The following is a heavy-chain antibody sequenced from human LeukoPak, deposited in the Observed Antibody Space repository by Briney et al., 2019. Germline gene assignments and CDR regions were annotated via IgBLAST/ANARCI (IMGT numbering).Heavy chain of an antibody. V-gene: IGHV4-31*03. CDR3: ARTPPYYDSSGYYHGPPDY. CDR2: IYYSGST. D-gene: IGHD3-22*01. Sequence: PSETLSLTCTVSGGSISSGGYYWSWIRQHPGKGLEWIGYIYYSGSTYYNPSLKSRVTISVDTSKNQFSLKLSSVTAEDTAVYYCARTPPYYDSSGYYHGPPDYWGQGTLVTVSS. CDR1: GGSISSGGYY. J-gene: IGHJ4*02.